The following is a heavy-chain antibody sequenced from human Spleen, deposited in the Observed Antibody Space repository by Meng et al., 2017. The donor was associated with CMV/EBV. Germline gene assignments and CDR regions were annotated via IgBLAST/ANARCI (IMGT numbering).Heavy chain of an antibody. CDR1: GGSISSYY. Sequence: VRREEPGPGLAKPSQPLSLTCPVSGGSISSYYWSWIRQPAGKGLEWIGRIYTSGSTNYNPSLKSRVTMSVDTSKNQFSLKLSSVTAADTAVYYCAREKGRVVVAAYFDYWGQGTLVTVSS. CDR3: AREKGRVVVAAYFDY. D-gene: IGHD2-15*01. CDR2: IYTSGST. J-gene: IGHJ4*02. V-gene: IGHV4-4*07.